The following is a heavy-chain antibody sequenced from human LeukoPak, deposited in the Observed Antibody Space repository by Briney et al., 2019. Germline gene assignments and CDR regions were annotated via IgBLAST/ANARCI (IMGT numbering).Heavy chain of an antibody. J-gene: IGHJ4*02. CDR3: ARQDYGDYIIDY. Sequence: PSETLSLTCTVSGGSISSYYWSWIRQPPGKGLEWIGYIYYSGSTNYNPSLKSRVTISVDTSKNQFSLKLSSVTAADTAVYYCARQDYGDYIIDYWGQGTLVTVSS. V-gene: IGHV4-59*08. CDR1: GGSISSYY. D-gene: IGHD4-17*01. CDR2: IYYSGST.